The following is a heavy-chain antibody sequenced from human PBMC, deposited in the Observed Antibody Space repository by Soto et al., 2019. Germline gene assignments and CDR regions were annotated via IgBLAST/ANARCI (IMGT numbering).Heavy chain of an antibody. D-gene: IGHD5-18*01. CDR1: GGSIRSGGYY. V-gene: IGHV4-31*01. J-gene: IGHJ4*02. CDR3: ARDQPRGDSYGSFDY. Sequence: QVQLQESGPGLVKPSQTLSLTCTVSGGSIRSGGYYWSWIRQHPGKGLEWIGYIYYSGSTYYNPSLKSPVNISVDTSKNQFSLKLSSVTAADTAVYYCARDQPRGDSYGSFDYWGQGTLVTVSS. CDR2: IYYSGST.